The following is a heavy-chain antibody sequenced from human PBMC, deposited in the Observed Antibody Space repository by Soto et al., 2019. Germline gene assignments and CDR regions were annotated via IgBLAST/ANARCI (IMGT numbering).Heavy chain of an antibody. CDR1: GFTFTDSA. J-gene: IGHJ6*02. D-gene: IGHD1-26*01. CDR3: TRLSGSYSDYSAMDV. CDR2: IRGRAGSYAT. V-gene: IGHV3-73*01. Sequence: GGSLRLSCTASGFTFTDSAIHWVRQSSGKGLEWLGRIRGRAGSYATAYAASVTGRFAISRDDSKSTAFLQMTSLKTEDTAVYYCTRLSGSYSDYSAMDVWGHGTTVTVSS.